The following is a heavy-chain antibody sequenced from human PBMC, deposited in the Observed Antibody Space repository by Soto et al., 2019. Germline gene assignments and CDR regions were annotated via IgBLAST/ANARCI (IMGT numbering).Heavy chain of an antibody. J-gene: IGHJ6*03. CDR1: GGSFSGYY. V-gene: IGHV4-34*01. CDR2: INHSGST. D-gene: IGHD2-15*01. Sequence: PSETLSLTCAVYGGSFSGYYWSWIRQPPGKGLEWIGEINHSGSTNYNPSLKSRVTISVDTSKNQFSLKLSSVTAADTAVYYCARTKRYCSGGSCYSRYYYYMDVWGKGTTVTV. CDR3: ARTKRYCSGGSCYSRYYYYMDV.